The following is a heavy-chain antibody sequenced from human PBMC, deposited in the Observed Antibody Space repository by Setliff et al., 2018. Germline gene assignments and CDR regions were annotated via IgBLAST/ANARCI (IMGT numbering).Heavy chain of an antibody. CDR1: GGSFSGYY. J-gene: IGHJ1*01. CDR2: INHTGST. V-gene: IGHV4-34*01. CDR3: ARHDRFYDRSVFVEYFQH. D-gene: IGHD3-22*01. Sequence: SETLSLTCAVYGGSFSGYYWSWIRQPPGKGLEWIGEINHTGSTNYSPSLKIRVTRSVDTSKNQFSLKLTSVTAADTAVYYCARHDRFYDRSVFVEYFQHWGQGALVTVSS.